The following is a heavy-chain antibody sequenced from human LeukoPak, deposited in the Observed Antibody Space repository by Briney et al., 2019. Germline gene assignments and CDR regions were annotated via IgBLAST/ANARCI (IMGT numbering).Heavy chain of an antibody. CDR2: INHGGST. J-gene: IGHJ4*02. CDR1: GGSFSGYY. D-gene: IGHD6-13*01. V-gene: IGHV4-34*01. Sequence: SETLSLTCAVYGGSFSGYYWSWIRQPPGKGLEWIGEINHGGSTNYNPSLKSRVTISVDTSKNQFSLKLSSVTAADTAVYYCARGQGGSSFYFDYWGQGTLVTVSS. CDR3: ARGQGGSSFYFDY.